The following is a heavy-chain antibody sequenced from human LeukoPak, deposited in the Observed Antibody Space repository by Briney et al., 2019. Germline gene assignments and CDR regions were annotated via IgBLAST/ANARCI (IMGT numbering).Heavy chain of an antibody. CDR2: ISSSGSTI. Sequence: GGSLRLSCAASGFTFSSYEMNWVRQAPGKGLEWVSYISSSGSTIYYADSVKGRFTISRDNSKNTLYLQMNSLRAEDTAVYYCARALPYYYDSSGYSLSYYMDVWGKGTTVTVSS. D-gene: IGHD3-22*01. CDR1: GFTFSSYE. CDR3: ARALPYYYDSSGYSLSYYMDV. V-gene: IGHV3-48*03. J-gene: IGHJ6*03.